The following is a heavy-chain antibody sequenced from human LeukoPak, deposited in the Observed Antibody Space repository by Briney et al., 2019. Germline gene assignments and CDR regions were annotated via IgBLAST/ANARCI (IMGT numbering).Heavy chain of an antibody. CDR2: IYYSGST. D-gene: IGHD6-19*01. J-gene: IGHJ4*02. V-gene: IGHV4-59*11. Sequence: SETLSLTCTVSGGSISSHYWSWIRQHPGTGLEWIGYIYYSGSTNYNPSVKSRVSISVDTSKNQFSLKLGSVTAADTAVYYCARRMPAGTVDYWGQGTLVTVSS. CDR1: GGSISSHY. CDR3: ARRMPAGTVDY.